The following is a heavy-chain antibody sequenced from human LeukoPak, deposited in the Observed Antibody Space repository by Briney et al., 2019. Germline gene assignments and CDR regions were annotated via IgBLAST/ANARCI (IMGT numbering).Heavy chain of an antibody. J-gene: IGHJ4*02. CDR2: MNPDGGTA. D-gene: IGHD3-16*02. V-gene: IGHV3-74*01. CDR3: ATAGSYRFDY. CDR1: GFTFSSTW. Sequence: LGGSLRLSCAGSGFTFSSTWMHWLRQVPGKGLVWVSRMNPDGGTADYADSVKGRFTISRDNAKNTLYLQMNSLTVEDTAVYYCATAGSYRFDYWGQGTLVTVSS.